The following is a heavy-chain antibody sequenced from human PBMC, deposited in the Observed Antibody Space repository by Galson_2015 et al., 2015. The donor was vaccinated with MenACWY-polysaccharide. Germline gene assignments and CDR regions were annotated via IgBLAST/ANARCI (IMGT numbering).Heavy chain of an antibody. D-gene: IGHD2-21*02. J-gene: IGHJ2*01. CDR1: GGSFSSSSFY. V-gene: IGHV4-61*02. CDR2: MYAGGTS. CDR3: ARDGRDWEGAGYFDL. Sequence: TLSLTCTVSGGSFSSSSFYWSWIRQSAGKGLEWIGRMYAGGTSNYNSSLKSRVTMSVDTSKNQFSLKMNSVTAADTAVYYCARDGRDWEGAGYFDLWGRGIVVTVST.